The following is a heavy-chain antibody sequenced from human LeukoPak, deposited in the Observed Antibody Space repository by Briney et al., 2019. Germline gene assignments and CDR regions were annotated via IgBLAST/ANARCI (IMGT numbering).Heavy chain of an antibody. D-gene: IGHD2-2*01. CDR2: ISSSSSYI. CDR1: GFTFSSYS. V-gene: IGHV3-21*01. Sequence: GGSLRLSCAASGFTFSSYSMNWVRQAPGKGLEWVSSISSSSSYIHYADSVEGRFTISRDNAKNSLYLQMNSLRAEDTAVYYCARGERGLYCSSTSCYPVLGGQGTLVTVSP. J-gene: IGHJ4*02. CDR3: ARGERGLYCSSTSCYPVL.